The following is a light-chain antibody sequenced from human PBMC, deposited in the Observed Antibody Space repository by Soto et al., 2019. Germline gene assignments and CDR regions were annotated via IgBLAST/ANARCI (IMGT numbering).Light chain of an antibody. V-gene: IGKV1-39*01. CDR2: AAS. CDR3: HQTFANPWT. Sequence: DIQMTQSPSSLSASVVDRVTITCRASQSIGIYLNWYQKKPGKAPKLLIHAASTLQSGAPSTFSGSGYGTDFALTISSLQPEDIATYYCHQTFANPWTFAHGTKVDIK. J-gene: IGKJ1*01. CDR1: QSIGIY.